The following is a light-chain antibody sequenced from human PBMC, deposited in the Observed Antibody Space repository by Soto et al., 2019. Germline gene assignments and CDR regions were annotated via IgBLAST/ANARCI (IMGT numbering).Light chain of an antibody. CDR2: EVS. Sequence: QSVLTQPPSASGSPGQSVTISCTGNSNDVGHSSFISWYQQHPGKGPKLIIYEVSKRPSGVPDRFSGSKSGNTASLSVSGLRDEDEADYFCNAQADNGKHVFGTGTKLTVL. CDR1: SNDVGHSSF. V-gene: IGLV2-8*01. CDR3: NAQADNGKHV. J-gene: IGLJ1*01.